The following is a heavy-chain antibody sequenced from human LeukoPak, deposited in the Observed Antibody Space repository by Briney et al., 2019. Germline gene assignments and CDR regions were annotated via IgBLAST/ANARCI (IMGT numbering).Heavy chain of an antibody. J-gene: IGHJ4*02. CDR2: IYSGGST. CDR3: AREYTVTKGYYFDY. CDR1: GFTVSSNY. Sequence: GGSLRLSCAASGFTVSSNYMSWVRQAPGKGLEWVSVIYSGGSTYYADSVKGRFTISRDNSKNTLYLQMNSLRAEDTAVYYCAREYTVTKGYYFDYWGQGTLVTVSS. V-gene: IGHV3-53*01. D-gene: IGHD4-17*01.